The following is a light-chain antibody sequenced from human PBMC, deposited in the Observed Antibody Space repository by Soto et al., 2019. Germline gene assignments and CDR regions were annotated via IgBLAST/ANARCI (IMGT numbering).Light chain of an antibody. CDR1: QSVNLN. CDR3: QQCVSWPALN. CDR2: GAS. Sequence: EIVMTQSPATLSVSPGETATLSCRASQSVNLNLAWYQQKPGQAPRLLIYGASIRATGIPARFSGSGAGTEFTLTIISLETEDSAVDYCQQCVSWPALNFGGGTPVQVK. J-gene: IGKJ4*01. V-gene: IGKV3-15*01.